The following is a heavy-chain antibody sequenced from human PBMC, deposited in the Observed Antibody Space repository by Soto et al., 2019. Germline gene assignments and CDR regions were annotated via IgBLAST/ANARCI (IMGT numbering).Heavy chain of an antibody. Sequence: QLVQSGAEVKKPGASVKVSCKASGYSFTNYDISWVRQAPGQGLEWMALISAHNGNKHYAEKFQGRVSTTTDTSTSTAYMEVRTLKTDDTAVYYCARGLLAYFGMDVWGQGTTVTVS. V-gene: IGHV1-18*01. CDR3: ARGLLAYFGMDV. CDR1: GYSFTNYD. D-gene: IGHD1-26*01. J-gene: IGHJ6*02. CDR2: ISAHNGNK.